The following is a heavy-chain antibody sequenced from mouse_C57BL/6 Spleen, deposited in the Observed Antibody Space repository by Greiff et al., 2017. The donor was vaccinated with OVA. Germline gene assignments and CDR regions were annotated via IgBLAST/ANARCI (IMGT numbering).Heavy chain of an antibody. Sequence: EVKLVESGGGLVKPGGSLKLSCAASGFTFSDYGMHWVRQAPEKGLEWVAYISSGSSTIYYADTVKGRFTITRDKTNNTLFLQMASLRSEDTAMYYCAMPRDYYDSSYFDYWGQGTTLTVSS. D-gene: IGHD1-1*01. CDR1: GFTFSDYG. CDR3: AMPRDYYDSSYFDY. J-gene: IGHJ2*01. CDR2: ISSGSSTI. V-gene: IGHV5-17*01.